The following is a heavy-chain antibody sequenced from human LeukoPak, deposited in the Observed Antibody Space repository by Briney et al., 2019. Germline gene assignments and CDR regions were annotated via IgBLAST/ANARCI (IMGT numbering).Heavy chain of an antibody. CDR1: GFTFSSYS. Sequence: GGSLRLSCAASGFTFSSYSMNWVRQAPGKGLEWVSSISSSSSYIYYADSVKGRFTISRDNAKNSLYLQMNSLRAEDTAVYYCARDSAHSAETTLYDYYCGMDVWGQGTTGTVSS. CDR3: ARDSAHSAETTLYDYYCGMDV. J-gene: IGHJ6*02. D-gene: IGHD5/OR15-5a*01. V-gene: IGHV3-21*01. CDR2: ISSSSSYI.